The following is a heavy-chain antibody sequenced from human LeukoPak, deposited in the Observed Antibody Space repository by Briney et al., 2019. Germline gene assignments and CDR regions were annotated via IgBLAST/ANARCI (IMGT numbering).Heavy chain of an antibody. J-gene: IGHJ4*02. Sequence: GGSLRLSCAASGFTFSSYSMNWVRQAPGKGLEWVAVIWYDGSNKYYADSVKGRFIISRDNSKNTLYLQMNSLRAEDTAVYYCAKVMGATPGEWGQGTLVTVSS. CDR2: IWYDGSNK. CDR3: AKVMGATPGE. D-gene: IGHD1-26*01. CDR1: GFTFSSYS. V-gene: IGHV3-33*06.